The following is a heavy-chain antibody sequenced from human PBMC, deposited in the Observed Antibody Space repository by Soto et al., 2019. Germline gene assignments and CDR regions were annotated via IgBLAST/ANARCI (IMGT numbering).Heavy chain of an antibody. Sequence: QVQLVQSGAEVKKPGASVKVSCKASGYTFTSYGISWVRQAPGQGLEWMGWISADNGNTNYAQKLQGRATMTTDTSPRTTYKELRSLRSDDTAVYYCAKVRCSGGSCPIDYWGQGTLVTASS. V-gene: IGHV1-18*01. J-gene: IGHJ4*02. CDR3: AKVRCSGGSCPIDY. CDR2: ISADNGNT. CDR1: GYTFTSYG. D-gene: IGHD2-15*01.